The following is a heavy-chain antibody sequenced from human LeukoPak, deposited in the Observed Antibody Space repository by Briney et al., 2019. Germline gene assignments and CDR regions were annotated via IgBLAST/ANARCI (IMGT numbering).Heavy chain of an antibody. CDR2: ISGSGDYI. CDR1: GFTFSIYA. D-gene: IGHD6-13*01. J-gene: IGHJ6*03. CDR3: AKRAAAGDGYYNYYMDV. Sequence: GGSLRLSCAASGFTFSIYAMSWVRQAPGKGLEWVSSISGSGDYIYYGDSVKGRFIISRDDSKNTLYLQMNSLRAEDTAVYYCAKRAAAGDGYYNYYMDVWGKGTTVTVSS. V-gene: IGHV3-23*01.